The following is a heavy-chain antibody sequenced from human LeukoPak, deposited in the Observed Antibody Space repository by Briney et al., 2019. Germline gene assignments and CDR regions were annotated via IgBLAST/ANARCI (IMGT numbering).Heavy chain of an antibody. CDR2: INLGGTNK. V-gene: IGHV3-7*03. J-gene: IGHJ4*02. CDR1: GFSFSTHW. Sequence: GGSLRLSCVASGFSFSTHWMHWVRQAPGKGLEWVATINLGGTNKYYVDAVKGRFSISRDDATSSLHLQMNSLRVEDTAVYYCAGIDADWGQGTLVTVSS. CDR3: AGIDAD. D-gene: IGHD3-9*01.